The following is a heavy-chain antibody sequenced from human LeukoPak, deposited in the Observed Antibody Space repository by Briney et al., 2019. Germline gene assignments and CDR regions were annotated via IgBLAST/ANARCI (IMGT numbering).Heavy chain of an antibody. Sequence: GASVKVSCKASGYTFTSYDISWVRQAPGQGLEWMGWISAYNGNTNYAQKLQGRVTMTTDTSTSTAYMELRSLRSDDTAVYYCARVKRYCSSTSCSDAFDIWGQGTMVTVSS. CDR2: ISAYNGNT. V-gene: IGHV1-18*01. CDR1: GYTFTSYD. J-gene: IGHJ3*02. D-gene: IGHD2-2*01. CDR3: ARVKRYCSSTSCSDAFDI.